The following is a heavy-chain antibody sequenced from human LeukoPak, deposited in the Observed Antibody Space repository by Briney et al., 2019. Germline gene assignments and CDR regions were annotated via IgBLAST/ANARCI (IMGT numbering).Heavy chain of an antibody. Sequence: PGGSLRLSCAGSGFSISSYWMAWVRQAPGRGLEWVAHIKQDGSEKNYVDLVKGRFTISRDNAKNSVYLQMNSQRAEDTAVYYCAKGSGSYPSYFDYWGQGTLVTVSS. CDR3: AKGSGSYPSYFDY. J-gene: IGHJ4*02. CDR2: IKQDGSEK. CDR1: GFSISSYW. D-gene: IGHD3-22*01. V-gene: IGHV3-7*05.